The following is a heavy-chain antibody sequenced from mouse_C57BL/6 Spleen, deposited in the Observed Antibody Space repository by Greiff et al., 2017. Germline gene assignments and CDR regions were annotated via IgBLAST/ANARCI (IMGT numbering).Heavy chain of an antibody. Sequence: QVQLKQPGTELVKPGASVKLSCKASGYTFTSYWMHWVKQRPGQGLEWIGNINPSNGGTNYNEKFKSKATLTVDKSSSTAYMQLSSLTSEDSAVYYWASTAQATSYYYAMDYWGQGTSVTVSS. D-gene: IGHD3-2*02. V-gene: IGHV1-53*01. CDR2: INPSNGGT. J-gene: IGHJ4*01. CDR3: ASTAQATSYYYAMDY. CDR1: GYTFTSYW.